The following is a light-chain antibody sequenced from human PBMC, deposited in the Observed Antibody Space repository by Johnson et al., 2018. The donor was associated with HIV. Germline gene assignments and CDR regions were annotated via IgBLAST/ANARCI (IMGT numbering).Light chain of an antibody. V-gene: IGLV1-51*02. J-gene: IGLJ1*01. CDR1: SSNIGNNY. CDR3: GTWDSSLNV. CDR2: ENN. Sequence: QSVLTQPPSVSAAPGQKVTISCSGSSSNIGNNYVSWYQQLPGTAPKLLIYENNKRPSGIPDRFSGSKSGTSATLGITGLQTGDEADDYCGTWDSSLNVFGTGTKVTVL.